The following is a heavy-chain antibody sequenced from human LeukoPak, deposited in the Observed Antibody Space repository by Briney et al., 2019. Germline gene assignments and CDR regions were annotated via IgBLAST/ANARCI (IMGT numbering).Heavy chain of an antibody. CDR2: ISYDGSNK. J-gene: IGHJ4*02. CDR3: ARSGIRGYCSSTSCYSFDY. CDR1: GFTFSSYA. D-gene: IGHD2-2*01. Sequence: PGGSLRLSCAASGFTFSSYAMHWVRQAPGKGLEWVAVISYDGSNKYYADSVKGRFTISRDNSKNTLYLQMNSLRAEDTAVYYCARSGIRGYCSSTSCYSFDYWGQGTLVTVSS. V-gene: IGHV3-30-3*01.